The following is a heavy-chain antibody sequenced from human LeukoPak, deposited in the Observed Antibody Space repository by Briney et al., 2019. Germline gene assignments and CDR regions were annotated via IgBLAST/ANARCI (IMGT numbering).Heavy chain of an antibody. CDR2: ISYDGSNK. V-gene: IGHV3-30*18. Sequence: GGSLRLSCAASGFIFSSYGMSWVRQAPGKGLEWVAVISYDGSNKYYADSVKGRFTISRDNSKNTLYLQMNSLRAEDTAVYYCAKAKRALDYYYYMDVWGKGTTVTVSS. J-gene: IGHJ6*03. CDR1: GFIFSSYG. D-gene: IGHD1-1*01. CDR3: AKAKRALDYYYYMDV.